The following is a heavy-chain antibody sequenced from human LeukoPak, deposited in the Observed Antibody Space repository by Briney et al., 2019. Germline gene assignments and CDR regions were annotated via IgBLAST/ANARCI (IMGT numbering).Heavy chain of an antibody. CDR2: ISFDGSNK. Sequence: PGGSLRLSCAASGFTFRSYGMHWVRQAPGKGLEWVAVISFDGSNKYYADSVKGRFTISRDNSQNTLFLQMNSLRTEDTAVYSCAKGRPLGDSYYDNSGYGLDCWGQGTLVTVSS. CDR1: GFTFRSYG. D-gene: IGHD3-22*01. V-gene: IGHV3-30*18. CDR3: AKGRPLGDSYYDNSGYGLDC. J-gene: IGHJ4*02.